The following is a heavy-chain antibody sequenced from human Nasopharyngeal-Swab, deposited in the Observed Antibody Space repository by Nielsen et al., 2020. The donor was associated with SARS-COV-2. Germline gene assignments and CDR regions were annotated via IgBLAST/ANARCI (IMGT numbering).Heavy chain of an antibody. V-gene: IGHV3-73*01. CDR2: IGDKDHNYAT. Sequence: GESLKISCAASGFIFSASAIHWVRQASGKGLEWVGRIGDKDHNYATTYGASVQGRFTIFRDDSKNTAFLQMDSLKTEDTALYYCTTDFYLDYWGQGTLVTVSS. CDR1: GFIFSASA. J-gene: IGHJ4*02. CDR3: TTDFYLDY.